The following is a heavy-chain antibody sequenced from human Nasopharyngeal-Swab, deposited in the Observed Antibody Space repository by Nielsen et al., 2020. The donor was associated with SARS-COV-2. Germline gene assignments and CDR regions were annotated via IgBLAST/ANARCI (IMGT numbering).Heavy chain of an antibody. Sequence: GGSLRLSCAASGFTFSSYAMSWVRQAPGKGLEWVSAISGSGGSTYYADSVKGRFTISRDNAKNTLYLQMNSLKVDDTALYFCARGYDDTNFDYWGQGTLVTVSS. CDR2: ISGSGGST. CDR3: ARGYDDTNFDY. J-gene: IGHJ4*02. V-gene: IGHV3-23*01. CDR1: GFTFSSYA. D-gene: IGHD3-22*01.